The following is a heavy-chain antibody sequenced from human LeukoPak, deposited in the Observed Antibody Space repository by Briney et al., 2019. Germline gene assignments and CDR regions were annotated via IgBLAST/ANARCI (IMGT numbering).Heavy chain of an antibody. V-gene: IGHV3-21*04. Sequence: GGSLRLSCAASGFTFSSYSMNWVRQAPGKGLEWVSSISSSSYIYYADSVKGRFTISRGNAKNSLYLQMNSLRAEDTAVYYCARDRYYYDSSGLSKYYYYYGMDVWGQGTTVTVSS. CDR2: ISSSSYI. CDR1: GFTFSSYS. CDR3: ARDRYYYDSSGLSKYYYYYGMDV. D-gene: IGHD3-22*01. J-gene: IGHJ6*02.